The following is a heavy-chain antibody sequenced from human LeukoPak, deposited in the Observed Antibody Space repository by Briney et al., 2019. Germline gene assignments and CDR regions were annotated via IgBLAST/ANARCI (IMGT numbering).Heavy chain of an antibody. Sequence: PPGGSLRLSCAASGFTFTNYWMSWVRQAPGKGLEWVTNVKEGGTTKQYVDSVKGRFTISRDNAKNSLYLQMDSLRAGDTAVYYCVRQEVVPHWGQGTLVSVSS. D-gene: IGHD2-15*01. CDR1: GFTFTNYW. CDR2: VKEGGTTK. J-gene: IGHJ4*02. CDR3: VRQEVVPH. V-gene: IGHV3-7*01.